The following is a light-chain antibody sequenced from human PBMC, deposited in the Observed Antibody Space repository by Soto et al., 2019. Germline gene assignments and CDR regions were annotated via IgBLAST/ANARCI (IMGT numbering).Light chain of an antibody. CDR2: DAS. CDR3: QQRSNWPWT. Sequence: EIVLTQSPATLSLSPGERATLSCRASQSVSSYLAWYQQKPGQAPRLLIYDASNRATGIPARFSGSGSGTDFTLTIRSLEPEDFALYYCQQRSNWPWTFGQGTNVEIK. J-gene: IGKJ1*01. V-gene: IGKV3-11*01. CDR1: QSVSSY.